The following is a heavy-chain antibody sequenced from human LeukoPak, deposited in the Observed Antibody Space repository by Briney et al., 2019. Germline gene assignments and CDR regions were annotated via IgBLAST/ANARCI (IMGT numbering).Heavy chain of an antibody. CDR2: IKQDGSEK. V-gene: IGHV3-7*05. CDR1: GXNFSRHW. CDR3: AREAQQHYYFDY. D-gene: IGHD6-13*01. Sequence: SGGLLELDCAASGXNFSRHWMSWVRQAPGKDLERVAAIKQDGSEKYYVGSVKGRFTISRDNTKNSLYLQMNSLRAEDTAVYYCAREAQQHYYFDYWGQGTLVTVSS. J-gene: IGHJ4*02.